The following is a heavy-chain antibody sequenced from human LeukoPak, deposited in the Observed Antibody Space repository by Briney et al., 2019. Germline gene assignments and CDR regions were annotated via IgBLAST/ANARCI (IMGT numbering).Heavy chain of an antibody. CDR2: IYSGGST. CDR1: GFTGSSNY. V-gene: IGHV3-66*02. J-gene: IGHJ4*02. Sequence: GGSLRLSWEASGFTGSSNYMNWIRQAPGRGLKWFSVIYSGGSTYYADSVKGRFTISRDNSKNTLYLQMNSLRAEDTAVYYCASSQGLLSLDYWGQGTLVTVSS. CDR3: ASSQGLLSLDY.